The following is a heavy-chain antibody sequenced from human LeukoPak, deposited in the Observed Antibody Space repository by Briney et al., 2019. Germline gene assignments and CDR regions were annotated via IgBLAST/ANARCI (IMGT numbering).Heavy chain of an antibody. D-gene: IGHD3-10*01. Sequence: GGSLRLSCAASGFTFSSTSMSWVRQAPGKGLEWVANIKLDGSEKYYVDSVKGRFTISRDNAKNSLYLQMSSLRAEDTAVYYCAREWLMVRGVRDCWGQGTLVTVSS. V-gene: IGHV3-7*03. CDR2: IKLDGSEK. CDR1: GFTFSSTS. CDR3: AREWLMVRGVRDC. J-gene: IGHJ4*02.